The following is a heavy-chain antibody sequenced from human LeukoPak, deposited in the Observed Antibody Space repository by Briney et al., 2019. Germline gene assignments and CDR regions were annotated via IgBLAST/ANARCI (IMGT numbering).Heavy chain of an antibody. Sequence: PGGSLRLSCAASGFTFSSYAMSWVRQAPGKGLEWVSAINGSGDTTYSADSVRGRFSISRDNSKNTLYLQMNSLRAEDRAVYYCAKEAYYYDSSAYYSPYYFDYWGQGTLVTVSS. CDR1: GFTFSSYA. J-gene: IGHJ4*02. V-gene: IGHV3-23*01. CDR3: AKEAYYYDSSAYYSPYYFDY. CDR2: INGSGDTT. D-gene: IGHD3-22*01.